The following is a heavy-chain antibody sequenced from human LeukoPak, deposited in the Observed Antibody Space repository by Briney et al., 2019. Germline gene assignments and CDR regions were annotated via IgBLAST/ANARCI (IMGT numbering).Heavy chain of an antibody. V-gene: IGHV3-23*01. Sequence: GGSLRLSCAASGFTFSSYSMNWVRQAPGKGLEWVSAISGSGGSTYYADSVKGRFTISRDNSKNTLYLQMNSLRAEDTAVYYCAKAHVLRCFDWLLGFDYWGQGTLVTVSS. CDR3: AKAHVLRCFDWLLGFDY. CDR1: GFTFSSYS. D-gene: IGHD3-9*01. CDR2: ISGSGGST. J-gene: IGHJ4*02.